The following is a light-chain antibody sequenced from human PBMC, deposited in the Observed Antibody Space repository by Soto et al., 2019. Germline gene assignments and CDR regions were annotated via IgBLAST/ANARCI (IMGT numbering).Light chain of an antibody. CDR1: QSVSSR. Sequence: EVVLAQSPCTXSXXPXXXXXXXXRASQSVSSRLAWYQQKPGQAPRLLISGASSRATGIPDRFSGSGSATDFTLTISRLEPEDFALYYCQQYGSSPITFGQGTRLEI. CDR3: QQYGSSPIT. J-gene: IGKJ5*01. CDR2: GAS. V-gene: IGKV3-20*01.